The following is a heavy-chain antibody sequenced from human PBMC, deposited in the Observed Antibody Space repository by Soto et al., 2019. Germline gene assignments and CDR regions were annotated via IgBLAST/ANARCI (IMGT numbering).Heavy chain of an antibody. CDR2: INPGGGST. CDR1: GYTFTSYY. D-gene: IGHD6-13*01. V-gene: IGHV1-46*03. J-gene: IGHJ6*04. CDR3: ARAGIAAAGTLYYYYSTDV. Sequence: ASVKVSCKASGYTFTSYYMHWVRQAPGQGLEWMGIINPGGGSTSYAQKFQGRVTMTRDTSTSTVYMELSSLRSEDTAVYYCARAGIAAAGTLYYYYSTDVWGKGTSVTVSS.